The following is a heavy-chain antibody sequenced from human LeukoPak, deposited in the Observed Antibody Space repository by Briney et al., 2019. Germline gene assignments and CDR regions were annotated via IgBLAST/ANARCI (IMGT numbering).Heavy chain of an antibody. D-gene: IGHD3-22*01. J-gene: IGHJ4*02. CDR1: GYIFSSYA. V-gene: IGHV1-8*03. CDR3: ARGGPHYYDSSGYPLGY. CDR2: MNPNSGNT. Sequence: ASVKVSCKASGYIFSSYAISWVRQATGQGLEWMGWMNPNSGNTGYAQKFQGRVTITRNTSISTAYMELSSLRSEDTAVYYCARGGPHYYDSSGYPLGYWGQGTLVTVSS.